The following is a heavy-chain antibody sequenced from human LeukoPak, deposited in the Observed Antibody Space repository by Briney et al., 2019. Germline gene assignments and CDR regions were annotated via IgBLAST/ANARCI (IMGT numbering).Heavy chain of an antibody. CDR3: ARATDYGDYVSAFDY. CDR2: IYYSGST. Sequence: SSETLSFTCTVSGGSISSYYWSWIRQPPGKGLEWIGYIYYSGSTNYNPFLKSRVTISVDTSKNQFSLKLSSVTAADTAVYYCARATDYGDYVSAFDYWGQGTLVTVSS. J-gene: IGHJ4*02. D-gene: IGHD4-17*01. V-gene: IGHV4-59*01. CDR1: GGSISSYY.